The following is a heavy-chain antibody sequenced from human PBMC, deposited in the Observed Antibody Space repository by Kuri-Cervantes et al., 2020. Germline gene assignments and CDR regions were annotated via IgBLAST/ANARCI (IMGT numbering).Heavy chain of an antibody. CDR3: AKDRGVRGVAIDY. Sequence: SETLSLTCTVSGGSTSSSSYYWGWIRQPPGKGLEWIGSIYYSGSTYYNPSLKSRVTISVDTSKNQFSLKLSSVTAADTAVYYCAKDRGVRGVAIDYWGQGTPVTVSS. J-gene: IGHJ4*02. D-gene: IGHD3-10*01. CDR1: GGSTSSSSYY. CDR2: IYYSGST. V-gene: IGHV4-39*07.